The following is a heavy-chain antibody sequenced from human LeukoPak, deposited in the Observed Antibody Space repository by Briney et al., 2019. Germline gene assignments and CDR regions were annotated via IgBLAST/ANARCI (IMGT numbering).Heavy chain of an antibody. CDR2: IPFDGTNK. V-gene: IGHV3-30*03. J-gene: IGHJ6*02. Sequence: GGSLRLSCVASGFTFSNYGMHWVRQAPGKGLEWVAVIPFDGTNKYYAGSVKGRFTISRDNSKNTLYLQMNSLTAGDTAVFYCARDRRLLYYFYYGMDVWGQGTTVTVSS. CDR1: GFTFSNYG. CDR3: ARDRRLLYYFYYGMDV.